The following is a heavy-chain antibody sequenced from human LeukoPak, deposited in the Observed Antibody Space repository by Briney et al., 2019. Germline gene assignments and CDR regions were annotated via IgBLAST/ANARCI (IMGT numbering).Heavy chain of an antibody. Sequence: ASVKVSCKASGGTFSSYAISWVRQAPGQGLEWMGRIIPIFGTANYAQKFQGRVTITTDESTSTAYMELSSLRSEDTAVYYCARDSDVVARWEGRFQHWGQGTLVTVSS. CDR3: ARDSDVVARWEGRFQH. J-gene: IGHJ1*01. CDR1: GGTFSSYA. D-gene: IGHD2-15*01. CDR2: IIPIFGTA. V-gene: IGHV1-69*05.